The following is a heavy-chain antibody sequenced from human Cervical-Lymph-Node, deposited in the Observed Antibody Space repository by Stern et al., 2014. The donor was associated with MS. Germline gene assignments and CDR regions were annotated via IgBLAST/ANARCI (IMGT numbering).Heavy chain of an antibody. CDR1: GYTFTAYY. CDR2: INPNNGDT. CDR3: ARDLGTVTTPGDY. Sequence: QVQLVQSGAEVKKPGASVSVSCKASGYTFTAYYLHWVRQAPGHGLEWMGWINPNNGDTKYAQNFQGWVTMTRDTSISTAYMDLSSLTSDDTAIYYCARDLGTVTTPGDYCGQGTLVTVSS. V-gene: IGHV1-2*04. J-gene: IGHJ4*02. D-gene: IGHD4-17*01.